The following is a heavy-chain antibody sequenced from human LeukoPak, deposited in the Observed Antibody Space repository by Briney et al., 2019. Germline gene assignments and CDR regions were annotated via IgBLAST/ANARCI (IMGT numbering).Heavy chain of an antibody. CDR1: GFTFSSYW. CDR2: ISGSGGST. J-gene: IGHJ4*02. V-gene: IGHV3-23*01. Sequence: GGSLRLSCAASGFTFSSYWMSWVRQAPGKGLEWVSAISGSGGSTYYADSVKGRFTISRDNSKNTLYLQMNSLRAEDTAVYYCAKDTEDIVVVPAATPFDYWGQGTLVTVSS. CDR3: AKDTEDIVVVPAATPFDY. D-gene: IGHD2-2*01.